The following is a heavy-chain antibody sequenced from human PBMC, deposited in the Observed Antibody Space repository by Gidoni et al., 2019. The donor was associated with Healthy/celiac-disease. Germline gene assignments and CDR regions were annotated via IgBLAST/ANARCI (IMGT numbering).Heavy chain of an antibody. V-gene: IGHV3-48*02. CDR1: GYTFSNYS. J-gene: IGHJ6*02. CDR3: ARNKYYYDSSGYWRATYGMDV. D-gene: IGHD3-22*01. CDR2: IISSSSTI. Sequence: EVQLVESGGGLVQPGGSLRRSCAASGYTFSNYSMNLVRQAPGKGLEWVSYIISSSSTIYYADSVKGRFTISRDNAKNSLYLQMNSLRDEDTAVYYCARNKYYYDSSGYWRATYGMDVWGQGTTVTVSS.